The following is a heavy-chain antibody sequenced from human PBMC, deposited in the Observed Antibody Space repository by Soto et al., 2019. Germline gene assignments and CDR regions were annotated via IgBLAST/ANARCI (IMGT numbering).Heavy chain of an antibody. V-gene: IGHV3-23*01. D-gene: IGHD6-6*01. CDR1: GFTFSSYA. Sequence: GGSLRLSCAASGFTFSSYAMSWVRQAPGKGLEWVSAISGSGGSTYYADSVKGRFTISRDNSKNTLYLQMNRLRAEDTAVYYCAKDRGGLGAARRVAYFDYWGQGTLVTVSS. CDR2: ISGSGGST. CDR3: AKDRGGLGAARRVAYFDY. J-gene: IGHJ4*02.